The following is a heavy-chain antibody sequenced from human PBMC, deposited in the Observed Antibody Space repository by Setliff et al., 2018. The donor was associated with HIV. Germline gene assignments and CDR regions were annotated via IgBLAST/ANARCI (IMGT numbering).Heavy chain of an antibody. J-gene: IGHJ5*02. CDR2: IYITGDT. D-gene: IGHD6-19*01. Sequence: SETLSLTCTVSGYPISSGYYWGWIRQPPGKGLEWIGSIYITGDTDYNPSLKSRVTISVDTSKSQFSLKLSSLTAADTAVYYCARGRTQWPNYNYFDPWGLGTLVTVSS. V-gene: IGHV4-38-2*02. CDR1: GYPISSGYY. CDR3: ARGRTQWPNYNYFDP.